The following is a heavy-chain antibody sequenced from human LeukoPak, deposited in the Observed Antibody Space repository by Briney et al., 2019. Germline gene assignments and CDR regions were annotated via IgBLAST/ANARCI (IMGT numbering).Heavy chain of an antibody. D-gene: IGHD6-19*01. CDR1: GYTFTSCG. CDR2: ISAYNGNT. CDR3: ARSAGGWLTSDY. Sequence: ASVTVSCKASGYTFTSCGISWVRQAPGQGLEWMGWISAYNGNTNYAQKLQGRVTMTTDTSTSTAYMELRSLRSDDTAVYYCARSAGGWLTSDYWGQGTLVTVSS. J-gene: IGHJ4*02. V-gene: IGHV1-18*01.